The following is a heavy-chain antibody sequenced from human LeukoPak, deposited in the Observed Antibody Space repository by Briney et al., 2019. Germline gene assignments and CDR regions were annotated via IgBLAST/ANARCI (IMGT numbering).Heavy chain of an antibody. CDR3: AKCYSAWSILFGY. CDR1: GFTFSSYA. CDR2: ISGSGGST. V-gene: IGHV3-23*01. J-gene: IGHJ4*02. Sequence: PGGSLRLSCAASGFTFSSYAMNWVRQAPGKGLEWVSAISGSGGSTYYADSVKGRFTISRDNSKNTLYLQMNSLRAEDTAVYYCAKCYSAWSILFGYWGQGTLVTVSS. D-gene: IGHD3-16*02.